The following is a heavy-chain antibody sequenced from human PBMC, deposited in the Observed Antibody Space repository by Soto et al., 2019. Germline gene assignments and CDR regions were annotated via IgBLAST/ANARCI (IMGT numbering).Heavy chain of an antibody. D-gene: IGHD3-3*01. CDR3: VHANDFLSGTNWFDP. CDR2: IYWDDDK. Sequence: QITLKESGPTLVKPTQTLTLTCSFSGFSLSTSGVGVGWIRQPPGKALEWLALIYWDDDKRYSLSLKSRLTITKDTSKNQVVLTMTKMDPVDTATYYCVHANDFLSGTNWFDPWGQGTLVTVSS. V-gene: IGHV2-5*02. J-gene: IGHJ5*02. CDR1: GFSLSTSGVG.